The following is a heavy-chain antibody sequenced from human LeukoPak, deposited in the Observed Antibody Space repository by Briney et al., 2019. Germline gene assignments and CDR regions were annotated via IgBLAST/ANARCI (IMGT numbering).Heavy chain of an antibody. J-gene: IGHJ4*02. CDR2: IWYDGSNK. V-gene: IGHV3-33*01. Sequence: PGGSLRLSCAVSGFPFSNSWVYWVRQAPGKGLEWVAVIWYDGSNKYYADSVKGRFTISRDNSKNTLHLQMNGLRAEDTAVYYCARDSRPRAEGQLVYWGQGTLVTVSS. CDR3: ARDSRPRAEGQLVY. CDR1: GFPFSNSW. D-gene: IGHD6-13*01.